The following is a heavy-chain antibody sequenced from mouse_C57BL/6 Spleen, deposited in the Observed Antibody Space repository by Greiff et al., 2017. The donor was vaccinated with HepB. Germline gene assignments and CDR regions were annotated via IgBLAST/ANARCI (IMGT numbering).Heavy chain of an antibody. J-gene: IGHJ2*01. V-gene: IGHV1-82*01. CDR3: ASGVLYSFDY. CDR2: IYPGDGDT. D-gene: IGHD1-1*02. Sequence: QVQLKESGPELVKPGASVKISCKASGYAFSSSWMNWVKQRPGKGLEWIGRIYPGDGDTNYNGKFKGKATLTADKSSSTAYMQLSSLTSEDSAVYFCASGVLYSFDYWGQGTTLTVSS. CDR1: GYAFSSSW.